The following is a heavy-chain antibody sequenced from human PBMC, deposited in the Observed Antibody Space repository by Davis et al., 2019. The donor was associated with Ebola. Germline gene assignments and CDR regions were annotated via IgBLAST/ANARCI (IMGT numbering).Heavy chain of an antibody. D-gene: IGHD5-12*01. CDR1: GYTFTNYY. V-gene: IGHV1-46*03. CDR3: TTPGGQDSGYDVFDI. Sequence: AASVTVSCKASGYTFTNYYIHWVRQAPGQGLAWMGLINPNDGRTIYAQKFQGRVTVTRDTSTTTVYLDLSSLRSEDTALYYCTTPGGQDSGYDVFDIWGQGTMVTVSS. J-gene: IGHJ3*02. CDR2: INPNDGRT.